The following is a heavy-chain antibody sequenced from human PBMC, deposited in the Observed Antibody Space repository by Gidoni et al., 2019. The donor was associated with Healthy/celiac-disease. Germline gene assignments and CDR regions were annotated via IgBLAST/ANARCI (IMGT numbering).Heavy chain of an antibody. CDR3: ASLNWKSGMDV. Sequence: QVQLQQLGAGLLKPSVTLSLTCAVYGGSFSGYYWSWIRQPPGKGLEWIGEINHSGSTNYNPSLKSRVTISVDTSKNQFSLKLSSVTAADTAVYYCASLNWKSGMDVWGQGTTVTVSS. D-gene: IGHD1-20*01. CDR1: GGSFSGYY. V-gene: IGHV4-34*01. CDR2: INHSGST. J-gene: IGHJ6*02.